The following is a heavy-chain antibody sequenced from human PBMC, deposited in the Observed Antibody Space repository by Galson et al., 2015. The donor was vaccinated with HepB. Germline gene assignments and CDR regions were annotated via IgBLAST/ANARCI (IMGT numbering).Heavy chain of an antibody. CDR1: GFTFSSYG. J-gene: IGHJ4*02. V-gene: IGHV3-33*01. D-gene: IGHD3-22*01. CDR3: ARDGYYYDSSGYFDY. Sequence: SLRLSCAASGFTFSSYGMHWVRQAPGKGLEWVAVIWYDGSNKYYADSVKGRFTISRDNSKNTLYLQMNSLRAEDTAVYYYARDGYYYDSSGYFDYWGQGTLVTVSS. CDR2: IWYDGSNK.